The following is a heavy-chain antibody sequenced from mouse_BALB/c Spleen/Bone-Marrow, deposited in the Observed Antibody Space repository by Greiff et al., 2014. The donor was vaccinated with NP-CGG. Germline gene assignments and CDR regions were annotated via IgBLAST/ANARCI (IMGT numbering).Heavy chain of an antibody. J-gene: IGHJ3*01. CDR2: IYPYNGDT. CDR1: GYSFTGYN. D-gene: IGHD2-14*01. V-gene: IGHV1S135*01. CDR3: SRGGYDVGTFAY. Sequence: VQLQQSGPELEKPGASVKISCKASGYSFTGYNMNWGKQTNGKSLEWIGNIYPYNGDTRYSQKFKGKATLTVDKSSITSYMQLKSLTSEDSAVYYCSRGGYDVGTFAYWGQGTLVTVSA.